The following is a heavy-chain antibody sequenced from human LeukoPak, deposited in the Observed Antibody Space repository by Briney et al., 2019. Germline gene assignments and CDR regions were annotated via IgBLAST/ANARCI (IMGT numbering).Heavy chain of an antibody. J-gene: IGHJ4*02. D-gene: IGHD3-10*01. CDR1: GFTFSSRS. CDR3: ARGGPTYGFFDY. V-gene: IGHV3-48*02. CDR2: ITSTSSTI. Sequence: PGGSLRLSCAASGFTFSSRSMNWIRQAPGKGLQWISYITSTSSTIYYAESVKGRFIISRDNAKNSLYLEMNSLRDEDTAVYHCARGGPTYGFFDYWGQGALVTVS.